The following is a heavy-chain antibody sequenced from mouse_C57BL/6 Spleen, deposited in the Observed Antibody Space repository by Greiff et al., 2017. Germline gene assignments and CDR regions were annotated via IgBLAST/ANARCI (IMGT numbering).Heavy chain of an antibody. J-gene: IGHJ2*01. Sequence: VHVKQSGPELVKPGASVKISCKASGYSFTDYNMNWVKQSHGKSLEWIGVINPNYGTTSYNQKFKGQATLTVDQASSTAYMQLNSLTSEDSAVYYGARNYYGSSHYFDYWGQGTTLTVSA. D-gene: IGHD1-1*01. CDR3: ARNYYGSSHYFDY. CDR2: INPNYGTT. V-gene: IGHV1-39*01. CDR1: GYSFTDYN.